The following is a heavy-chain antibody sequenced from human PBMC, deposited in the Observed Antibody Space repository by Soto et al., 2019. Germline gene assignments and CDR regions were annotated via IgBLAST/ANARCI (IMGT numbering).Heavy chain of an antibody. Sequence: GGSLRLSCATSGFTFSGYAMSWVRQAPGKGLEWVSVISDSGDSTYYADSVKGRFTISRDNSKNTLYLQMNRLRAEDTAVYYCALPYDSMTSYFPYWGQGTLVTVSS. V-gene: IGHV3-23*01. CDR2: ISDSGDST. J-gene: IGHJ4*02. CDR1: GFTFSGYA. D-gene: IGHD3-9*01. CDR3: ALPYDSMTSYFPY.